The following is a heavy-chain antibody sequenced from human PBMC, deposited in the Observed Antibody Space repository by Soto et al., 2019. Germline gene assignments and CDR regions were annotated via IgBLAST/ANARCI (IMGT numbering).Heavy chain of an antibody. D-gene: IGHD3-10*01. CDR2: IYYSGST. Sequence: QVQLQASGPGLVKPSQTLYLTCTVSGGSISSGGYYCSWIRQHPGTGLEWIGYIYYSGSTYYNPSLRSRVTISVDTSKNQFPLKLSSVTAADTAVYYCARGFTMVRRVIHTPYFDYWGQGALLTVYS. CDR3: ARGFTMVRRVIHTPYFDY. V-gene: IGHV4-31*03. CDR1: GGSISSGGYY. J-gene: IGHJ4*02.